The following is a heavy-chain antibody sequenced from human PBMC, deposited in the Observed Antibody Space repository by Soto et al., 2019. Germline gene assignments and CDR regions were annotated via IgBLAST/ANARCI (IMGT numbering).Heavy chain of an antibody. D-gene: IGHD3-22*01. J-gene: IGHJ6*02. V-gene: IGHV3-53*01. CDR1: GFTVSSNY. Sequence: GGSLRLSCAASGFTVSSNYMSWVRQAPGQGLEWVSVIYSGGSTYYADSVKGRFTISRDNSKNTLYLQMNSLRAEDTAVYYCARVSPNYYDSSGYYYTDYGMDVWGQGTTVTVSS. CDR2: IYSGGST. CDR3: ARVSPNYYDSSGYYYTDYGMDV.